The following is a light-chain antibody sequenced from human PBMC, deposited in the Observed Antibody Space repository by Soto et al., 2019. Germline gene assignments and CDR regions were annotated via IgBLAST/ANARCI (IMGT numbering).Light chain of an antibody. CDR2: GAS. J-gene: IGLJ1*01. V-gene: IGLV2-23*01. CDR1: SSDVGSYSL. Sequence: SVLTQPASVSGSPGQSITISCTGTSSDVGSYSLISWYQQQPGKAPKLVIYGASERPSGVSDRFSGSKSGNTASLTISGLQPEDEADYYCCSYAGSSSLVFGPGTKVTVL. CDR3: CSYAGSSSLV.